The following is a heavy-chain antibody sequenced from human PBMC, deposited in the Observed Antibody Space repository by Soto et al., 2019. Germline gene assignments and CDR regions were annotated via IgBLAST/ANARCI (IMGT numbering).Heavy chain of an antibody. CDR3: ARGYSYGFGGHFDY. Sequence: EVQLVESGGGLVQPGGSLRLSCAASGFTFSSYWMHWVRQAPGKGLVWVSRIDSDGSNTSYADAVKGRFTISRDNAKNTLYLQMNSLRAEDTAVYYCARGYSYGFGGHFDYWGQGTLVTVSS. D-gene: IGHD5-18*01. CDR2: IDSDGSNT. J-gene: IGHJ4*02. V-gene: IGHV3-74*01. CDR1: GFTFSSYW.